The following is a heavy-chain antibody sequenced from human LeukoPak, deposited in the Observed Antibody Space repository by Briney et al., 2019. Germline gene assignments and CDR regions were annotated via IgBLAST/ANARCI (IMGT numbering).Heavy chain of an antibody. J-gene: IGHJ3*02. D-gene: IGHD6-13*01. CDR2: IGTAGDT. Sequence: AGGSLRLSCAASGFTFSSYDMHWVRQATGKGLEWVLAIGTAGDTYYPGSVKGRFTISRENAKNSLYLQMNSLRAGDTAVYYCARAIIAAAGNHDAFDIWGQGTMVTVSS. CDR3: ARAIIAAAGNHDAFDI. CDR1: GFTFSSYD. V-gene: IGHV3-13*04.